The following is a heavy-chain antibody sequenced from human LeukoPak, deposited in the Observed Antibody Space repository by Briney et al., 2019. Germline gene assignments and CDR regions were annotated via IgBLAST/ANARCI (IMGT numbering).Heavy chain of an antibody. CDR2: ISAYNGNT. V-gene: IGHV1-18*01. D-gene: IGHD6-13*01. CDR1: GYTFTSYG. J-gene: IGHJ5*02. CDR3: ARDPSSSWYEGSWFDP. Sequence: ASVKVSCKASGYTFTSYGISWVRQAPGQGLEWMGWISAYNGNTNYAQKLQGRVTMTTDTSTSTAYMELRCLRSDDTAVYYFARDPSSSWYEGSWFDPGGQGTLVTVSS.